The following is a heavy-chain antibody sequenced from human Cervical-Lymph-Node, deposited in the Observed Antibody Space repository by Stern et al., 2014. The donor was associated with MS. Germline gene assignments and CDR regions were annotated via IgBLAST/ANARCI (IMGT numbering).Heavy chain of an antibody. CDR3: ARQRYFDY. V-gene: IGHV5-51*01. J-gene: IGHJ4*02. CDR2: IFPGGSDI. Sequence: EEQLGQSRPEGKRPGESLKISCQASGYTFPPYWIGWVRQLPGKGLEWIAIIFPGGSDIRYSPSFQGQVTISADKSSSTAYLQWNNLKASDTAIYYCARQRYFDYWGQGTLVTVSS. CDR1: GYTFPPYW.